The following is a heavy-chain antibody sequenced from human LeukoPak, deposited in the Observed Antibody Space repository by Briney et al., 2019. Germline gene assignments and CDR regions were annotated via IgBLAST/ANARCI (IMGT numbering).Heavy chain of an antibody. D-gene: IGHD6-13*01. Sequence: PGGSLRLSCAASGFTFSSYGMHWVRQAPGKGLEWVAVIWYDGSNKYYADSVKGRFTISRDNSKNTLYLQMNSLRSEDTAVYYCAREEIVLYSSSWYEYWGQGTLVTVSS. J-gene: IGHJ4*02. CDR2: IWYDGSNK. V-gene: IGHV3-33*01. CDR1: GFTFSSYG. CDR3: AREEIVLYSSSWYEY.